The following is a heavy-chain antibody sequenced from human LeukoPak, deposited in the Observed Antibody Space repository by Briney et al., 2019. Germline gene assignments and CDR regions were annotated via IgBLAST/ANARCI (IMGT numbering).Heavy chain of an antibody. CDR1: GFTFSSYS. V-gene: IGHV3-21*01. CDR2: ISSSSSYI. CDR3: ARNIVVVPAAHGIDY. D-gene: IGHD2-2*01. Sequence: GSLRLSCAASGFTFSSYSMNWVRQAPGKGLEWVSSISSSSSYIYYADSVKGRFTISRDNAKNSLYLQMNSLRAEDTAVYYCARNIVVVPAAHGIDYWGQGTLVTVSS. J-gene: IGHJ4*02.